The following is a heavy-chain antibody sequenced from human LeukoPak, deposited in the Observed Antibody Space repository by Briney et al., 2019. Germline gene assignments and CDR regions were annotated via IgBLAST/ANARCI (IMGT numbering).Heavy chain of an antibody. D-gene: IGHD4-17*01. V-gene: IGHV3-30-3*01. J-gene: IGHJ4*02. CDR2: ISYDGSNK. CDR3: ARGPSINYGDYYY. Sequence: GGSLRLSCASSGFTFSSYAMHGVRQAPGKGLEWVAVISYDGSNKYYADSVKGRFTISRDNSKNTLYLQMNSLRAEDTAVYYCARGPSINYGDYYYWGQGTLVTVSS. CDR1: GFTFSSYA.